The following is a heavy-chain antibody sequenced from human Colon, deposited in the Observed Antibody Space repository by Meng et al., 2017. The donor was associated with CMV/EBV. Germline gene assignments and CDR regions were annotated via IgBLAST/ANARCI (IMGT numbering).Heavy chain of an antibody. J-gene: IGHJ4*02. CDR2: IIPSLGVA. V-gene: IGHV1-69*10. D-gene: IGHD3-22*01. CDR1: GGTFSGYV. Sequence: SVKVSCKTSGGTFSGYVFNWVRQAPGHGLEWMGGIIPSLGVATYAQMLQGRVTLIAEKSTGTVYMELTSLTFDDTAIYYCARGRGDTSGYYLRGHLDSWGPGTLVTVSS. CDR3: ARGRGDTSGYYLRGHLDS.